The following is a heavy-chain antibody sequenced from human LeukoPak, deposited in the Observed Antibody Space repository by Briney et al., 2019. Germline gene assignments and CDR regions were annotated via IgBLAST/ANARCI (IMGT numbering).Heavy chain of an antibody. Sequence: SETLSLTCAVYGGSFSGYYWSWIRQPPGKGLEWIGEINHSGSTNYNPSLKSRVTISVDTSKNQFSLKLSSVTAADTAVYYCARRGQEQELGDYFDYWGQGTLVTVSS. D-gene: IGHD6-13*01. CDR1: GGSFSGYY. V-gene: IGHV4-34*01. J-gene: IGHJ4*02. CDR3: ARRGQEQELGDYFDY. CDR2: INHSGST.